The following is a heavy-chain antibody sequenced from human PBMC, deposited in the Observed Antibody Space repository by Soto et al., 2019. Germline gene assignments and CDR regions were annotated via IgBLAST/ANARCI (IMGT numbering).Heavy chain of an antibody. D-gene: IGHD2-2*01. J-gene: IGHJ5*02. CDR1: GGSISSGGYY. Sequence: QVQLQESGPGLVKPSQTLSLTCTVSGGSISSGGYYWSWIRQHPGKGLEWIGYIYYSGSTYYNPSLKSRVTTSGDTSKHQFSLKLSSVTAADTAVYYCARGPIGIVVGPAANWFDPWGQGTLVTVSS. CDR2: IYYSGST. V-gene: IGHV4-31*03. CDR3: ARGPIGIVVGPAANWFDP.